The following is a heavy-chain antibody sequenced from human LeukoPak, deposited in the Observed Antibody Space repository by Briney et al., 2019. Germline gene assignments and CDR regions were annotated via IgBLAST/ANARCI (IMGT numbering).Heavy chain of an antibody. CDR2: LKTDGTYI. Sequence: GGSLRLSCAASGFTFSNHWMHWVRQAPGKGLVRVSRLKTDGTYIGYADSVKGRFTISRDNARNTLYLQMNSLRAEDTAVYFCARGISPTNTMIDYWGLGTLVTVSS. CDR3: ARGISPTNTMIDY. D-gene: IGHD3-22*01. V-gene: IGHV3-74*01. CDR1: GFTFSNHW. J-gene: IGHJ4*02.